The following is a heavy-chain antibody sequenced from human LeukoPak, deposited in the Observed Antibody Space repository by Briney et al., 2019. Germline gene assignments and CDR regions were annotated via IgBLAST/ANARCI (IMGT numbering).Heavy chain of an antibody. CDR3: AKGSGKYSSSPGYYYYFMDV. D-gene: IGHD6-6*01. V-gene: IGHV3-23*01. J-gene: IGHJ6*03. CDR2: ISGSGGST. CDR1: GFTFSSYA. Sequence: GSLRLSCAASGFTFSSYAMSWVRQAPGKGLEWVSAISGSGGSTYYADSVKGRFTISRDNSKNTLYLQMNSLRAEDTAVYYCAKGSGKYSSSPGYYYYFMDVWGKGTTVTVSS.